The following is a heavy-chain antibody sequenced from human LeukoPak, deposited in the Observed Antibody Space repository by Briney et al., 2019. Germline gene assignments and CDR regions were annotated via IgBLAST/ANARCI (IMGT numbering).Heavy chain of an antibody. V-gene: IGHV3-23*01. Sequence: GGSLRLSCAASEFTFDSYVMTWVRQAPGKGLEWVSLFTNSGGNTLYADSVKGRFTISRDNSKNTVYLQMASLRAEDAALYYCARYCVTTRCGSTGYYYGMDVWGLGTTVTVSS. D-gene: IGHD2-2*01. CDR3: ARYCVTTRCGSTGYYYGMDV. J-gene: IGHJ6*02. CDR1: EFTFDSYV. CDR2: FTNSGGNT.